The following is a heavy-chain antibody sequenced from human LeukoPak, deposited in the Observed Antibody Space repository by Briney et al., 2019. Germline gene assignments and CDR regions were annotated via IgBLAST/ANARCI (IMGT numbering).Heavy chain of an antibody. J-gene: IGHJ4*02. CDR2: LNDDGDRT. Sequence: GGSLRLSCVASGFTFSKYSMHWVRQIPGKGLEYVSALNDDGDRTYYADSVKARFTISRDNSKNTLFLQMGSLRAEDMAVYYCARVGDLNFYDFWGQGTLVTVSS. CDR1: GFTFSKYS. V-gene: IGHV3-64*02. D-gene: IGHD1-20*01. CDR3: ARVGDLNFYDF.